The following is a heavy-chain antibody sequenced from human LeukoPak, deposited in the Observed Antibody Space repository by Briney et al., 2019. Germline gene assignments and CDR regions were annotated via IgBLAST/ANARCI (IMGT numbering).Heavy chain of an antibody. Sequence: PGGSLRLSCAASGFSVSSNYMNWVRQAPGKGLEWVSSISSSSSYIYYADSVKGRFTISRDNAKNSLYLQMNSLRAEDTAVYYCARYSSSPGDYWGQGTLVTVSS. D-gene: IGHD6-6*01. J-gene: IGHJ4*02. CDR1: GFSVSSNY. V-gene: IGHV3-21*01. CDR2: ISSSSSYI. CDR3: ARYSSSPGDY.